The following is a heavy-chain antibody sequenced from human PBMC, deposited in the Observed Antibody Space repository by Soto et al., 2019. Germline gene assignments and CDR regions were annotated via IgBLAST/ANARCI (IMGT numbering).Heavy chain of an antibody. D-gene: IGHD6-13*01. V-gene: IGHV1-2*02. CDR2: INPNSGGT. Sequence: ASVKVSCKASGYTFTGYYMHWVRQAPGQGLEWMGWINPNSGGTNYAQKFQGRVTMTRDTSISTAYMELSRLRSDDTAVYYCARLRVPSGYSSSWYEFFVDYWGQGTLVTVSS. CDR1: GYTFTGYY. CDR3: ARLRVPSGYSSSWYEFFVDY. J-gene: IGHJ4*02.